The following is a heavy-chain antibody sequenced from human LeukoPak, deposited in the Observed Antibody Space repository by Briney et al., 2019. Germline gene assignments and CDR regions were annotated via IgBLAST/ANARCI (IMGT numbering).Heavy chain of an antibody. CDR3: ARDAAIAAANGWYGMDV. J-gene: IGHJ6*02. Sequence: GASVNVSCKASGYTFTSYYMHWVRQAPGQGLAWMGIINPSGGSTSYAQKFQGRVTMTRDTSTSTVYMELSSLRSEDTAVYYCARDAAIAAANGWYGMDVWGQGTTVTVSS. CDR1: GYTFTSYY. V-gene: IGHV1-46*01. CDR2: INPSGGST. D-gene: IGHD6-13*01.